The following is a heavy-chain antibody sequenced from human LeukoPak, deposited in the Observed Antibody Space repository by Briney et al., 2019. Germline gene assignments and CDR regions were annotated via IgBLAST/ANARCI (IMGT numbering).Heavy chain of an antibody. CDR3: AKDRQQLLPGFYFDY. CDR1: GFTFSSYA. V-gene: IGHV3-23*01. D-gene: IGHD6-13*01. CDR2: ISASGGST. J-gene: IGHJ4*02. Sequence: GGSLRLSCAASGFTFSSYAMSWVRQAPGKGLEWVSAISASGGSTYYADSVKGRFTISRDNSKNTLYLQMNSLRAEDTAVYYCAKDRQQLLPGFYFDYWGQGTLVTVSS.